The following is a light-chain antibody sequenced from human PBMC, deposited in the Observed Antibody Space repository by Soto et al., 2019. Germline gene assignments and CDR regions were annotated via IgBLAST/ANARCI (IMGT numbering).Light chain of an antibody. CDR3: QQYYTTPTWT. J-gene: IGKJ1*01. CDR1: QSVFSRFRNKNY. Sequence: DIMMTQSPDSLTLSLGERATINCKSSQSVFSRFRNKNYLGWFQQKPGQTPRLLIYWASTRESGVSDRFSGSGSGTDFTLTIDSLQAEDVAVYYCQQYYTTPTWTFGQGTKVEV. CDR2: WAS. V-gene: IGKV4-1*01.